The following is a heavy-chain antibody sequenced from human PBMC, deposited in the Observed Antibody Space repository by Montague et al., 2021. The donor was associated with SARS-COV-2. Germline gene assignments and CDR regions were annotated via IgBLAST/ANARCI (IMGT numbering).Heavy chain of an antibody. V-gene: IGHV6-1*01. CDR3: ARSGITVTGLDAFAI. CDR2: TYYRSKWDS. J-gene: IGHJ3*02. CDR1: GDSVYSKSVA. Sequence: CAISGDSVYSKSVAWNWIRQSPSRGLEWLGRTYYRSKWDSDYAEXVKXRLVITPDTSKNQVSLQLNSVIPEDTAVYFCARSGITVTGLDAFAIWGQGTMVTVSS. D-gene: IGHD6-19*01.